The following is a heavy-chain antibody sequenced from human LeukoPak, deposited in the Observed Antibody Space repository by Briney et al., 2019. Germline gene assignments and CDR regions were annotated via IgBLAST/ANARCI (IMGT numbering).Heavy chain of an antibody. CDR3: ASSSSRYSSGWGSWFDP. D-gene: IGHD6-19*01. J-gene: IGHJ5*02. Sequence: ASVKVSCKASGYTFTSYGISWVRQAPGQGLEWMGWISAYNGNTNYAQKLQGRVTMTTDTSTSTAYMELRSLRSEDTAVYYCASSSSRYSSGWGSWFDPWGQGTLVTVSS. CDR1: GYTFTSYG. CDR2: ISAYNGNT. V-gene: IGHV1-18*01.